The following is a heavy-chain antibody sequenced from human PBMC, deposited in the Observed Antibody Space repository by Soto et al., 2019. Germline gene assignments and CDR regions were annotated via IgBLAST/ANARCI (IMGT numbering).Heavy chain of an antibody. Sequence: GGSLRLSCAASGFTFSNYAMSWVRQAPGKGLEWVSAISASVGSTYYTDSVKGRFTISRDNSKNTIYLQMNSLRAEDTAVYYCAKGGQSYDYWGQGTLVTVSS. CDR3: AKGGQSYDY. J-gene: IGHJ4*02. V-gene: IGHV3-23*01. CDR1: GFTFSNYA. CDR2: ISASVGST. D-gene: IGHD3-10*01.